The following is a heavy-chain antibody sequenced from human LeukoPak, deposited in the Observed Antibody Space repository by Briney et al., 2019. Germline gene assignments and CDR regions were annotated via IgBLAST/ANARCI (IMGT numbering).Heavy chain of an antibody. CDR2: IFYSGST. V-gene: IGHV4-39*07. CDR3: ARDRSSGWYIYEYFDF. CDR1: GGSISSSSYY. Sequence: PSETLSLTCTVSGGSISSSSYYWGWIRQPPGKGLEWIGSIFYSGSTYYNPSLKSRVTISVDTSKNQFSLKLSSVTPEDTAIYYCARDRSSGWYIYEYFDFWGQGTLVTVSS. J-gene: IGHJ4*02. D-gene: IGHD6-19*01.